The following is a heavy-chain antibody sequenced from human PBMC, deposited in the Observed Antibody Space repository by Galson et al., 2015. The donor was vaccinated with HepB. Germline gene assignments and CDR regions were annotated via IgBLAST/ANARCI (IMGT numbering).Heavy chain of an antibody. D-gene: IGHD1-26*01. CDR2: NRSKAYGGTT. CDR3: TRRVGASRLFGMDV. CDR1: GFTFGDYA. V-gene: IGHV3-49*03. Sequence: SLRLSCAASGFTFGDYAMSWFRQAPGKGLEWVGFNRSKAYGGTTEYAASVKGRFTISRDDSKSIAYLQMNSLKTEDTAVYYCTRRVGASRLFGMDVWGQGTTVTVSS. J-gene: IGHJ6*02.